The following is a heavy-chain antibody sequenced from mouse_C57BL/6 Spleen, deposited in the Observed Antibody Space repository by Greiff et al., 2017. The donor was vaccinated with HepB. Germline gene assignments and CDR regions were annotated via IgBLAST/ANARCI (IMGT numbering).Heavy chain of an antibody. Sequence: VQLQQPGAELVRPGSSVKLSCKASGYTFTSYWMDWVKQRPGQGLEWIGNIYPSDSETHYNQKFKDKATLTVDKSSSTAYMQLSSLTSEDSAVYSCARWDNYFDYWGQGTTLTVSS. CDR3: ARWDNYFDY. J-gene: IGHJ2*01. D-gene: IGHD4-1*01. CDR1: GYTFTSYW. V-gene: IGHV1-61*01. CDR2: IYPSDSET.